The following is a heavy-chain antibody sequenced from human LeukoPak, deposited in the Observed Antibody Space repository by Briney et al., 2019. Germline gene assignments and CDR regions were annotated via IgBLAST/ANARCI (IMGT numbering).Heavy chain of an antibody. D-gene: IGHD2/OR15-2a*01. CDR2: INHSGST. CDR3: ARVKYQLYYYYGMDV. CDR1: GGSISSYY. J-gene: IGHJ6*02. V-gene: IGHV4-34*01. Sequence: SETLSLTCTVSGGSISSYYWSWIRQPPGKGLEWIGEINHSGSTNYNPSLKSRVTISVDTSKNQFSLKLSSVTAADTAVYYCARVKYQLYYYYGMDVWGQGTTVTVSS.